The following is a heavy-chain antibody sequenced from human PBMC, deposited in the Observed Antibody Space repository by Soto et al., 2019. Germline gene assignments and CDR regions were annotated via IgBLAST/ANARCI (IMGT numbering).Heavy chain of an antibody. CDR3: AREARGMRYSSSWDPLGSYYYGMDV. J-gene: IGHJ6*02. CDR2: INPSGGST. V-gene: IGHV1-46*01. CDR1: GYTFTSYY. Sequence: ASVKVSCKASGYTFTSYYMHWVRQAPGQGLEWMGRINPSGGSTSYAQKFQGRVTMTRDTSTSTVYMELSSPRSGDTAVYYCAREARGMRYSSSWDPLGSYYYGMDVWGQGTTVTVSS. D-gene: IGHD6-13*01.